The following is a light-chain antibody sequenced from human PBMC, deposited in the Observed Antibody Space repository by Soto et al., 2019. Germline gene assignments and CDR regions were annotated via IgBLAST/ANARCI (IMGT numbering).Light chain of an antibody. CDR3: QQSYSTPFT. V-gene: IGKV1-39*01. CDR1: QNISTY. Sequence: DIPMTQSPSSLSASVGDRVTITCRASQNISTYLNWYQQKPGKAPKLLIYAASNLQSGVPSRFSGRGSGTDFTLTISSLQPEDFATYYCQQSYSTPFTFGPGTKVDIK. J-gene: IGKJ3*01. CDR2: AAS.